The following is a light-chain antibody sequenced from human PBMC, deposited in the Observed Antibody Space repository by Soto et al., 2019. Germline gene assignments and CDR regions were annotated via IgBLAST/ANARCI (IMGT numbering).Light chain of an antibody. CDR2: LVS. CDR1: QSLLHSNGNTY. Sequence: DVVMTQSPLSLPVTPGEPASISCRSSQSLLHSNGNTYLSWYLHKPGQSPQLLIYLVSNRASGVPDRFSGSGSGTDFTLKSNRVEAEDVGVYDCMHSLETPITFGQGTRVDIK. V-gene: IGKV2-28*01. CDR3: MHSLETPIT. J-gene: IGKJ5*01.